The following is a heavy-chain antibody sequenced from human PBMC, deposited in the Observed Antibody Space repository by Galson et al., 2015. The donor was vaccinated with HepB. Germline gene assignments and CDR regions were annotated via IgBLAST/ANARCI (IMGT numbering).Heavy chain of an antibody. J-gene: IGHJ3*02. CDR1: GFIFSDHY. CDR3: ASLLGGRDYDAFDI. V-gene: IGHV3-72*01. Sequence: SLRLSCAASGFIFSDHYMDWFRQTPGKGLEWVGRIRNKVNSYITEYAASVRGRFTISRNDFSLYLQMNSLRTEDTAVYYCASLLGGRDYDAFDIWGQGTMVTVSS. D-gene: IGHD2-21*02. CDR2: IRNKVNSYIT.